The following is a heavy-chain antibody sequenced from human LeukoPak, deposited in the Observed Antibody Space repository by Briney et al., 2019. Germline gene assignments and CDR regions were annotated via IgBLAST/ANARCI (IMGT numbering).Heavy chain of an antibody. CDR2: IIPIFGTA. D-gene: IGHD2-21*01. CDR3: ATPGGSVVAPGRAFDI. J-gene: IGHJ3*02. V-gene: IGHV1-69*13. Sequence: SVKVSCKASGYTFTSYGISWVRQAPGQGLEWMGGIIPIFGTANYAQKFQGRVTITADESTSTAYMELSSLRSEDTAVYYCATPGGSVVAPGRAFDIWGQGTMVTVSS. CDR1: GYTFTSYG.